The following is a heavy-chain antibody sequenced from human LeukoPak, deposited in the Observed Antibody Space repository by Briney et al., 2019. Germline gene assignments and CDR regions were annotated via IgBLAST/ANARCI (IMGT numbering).Heavy chain of an antibody. V-gene: IGHV3-21*01. CDR3: ARRMVVAADFDY. D-gene: IGHD2-15*01. Sequence: GGSLRLSCAASGFTFSSYSMNWVRQAPGKGLEWVSSISSSNSYIYYADSVKGRFTISRDNAKNSLYLQMNSLRAEDTAVYYCARRMVVAADFDYWGQGTLVTVSS. CDR1: GFTFSSYS. CDR2: ISSSNSYI. J-gene: IGHJ4*02.